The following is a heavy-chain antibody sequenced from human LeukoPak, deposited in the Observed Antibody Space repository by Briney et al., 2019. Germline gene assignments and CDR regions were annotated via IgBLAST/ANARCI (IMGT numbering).Heavy chain of an antibody. D-gene: IGHD1-20*01. V-gene: IGHV4-39*07. CDR2: INYSGDT. Sequence: TSETLSLTCTVSGGSISSSSYYWGWIRQPPGKGLEWIETINYSGDTYYNPSLKSRVTISVDSSKNQFSLKLSSVTAADTAVYYCVRLQAVTGNFDYWGQGALVTASS. CDR1: GGSISSSSYY. CDR3: VRLQAVTGNFDY. J-gene: IGHJ4*02.